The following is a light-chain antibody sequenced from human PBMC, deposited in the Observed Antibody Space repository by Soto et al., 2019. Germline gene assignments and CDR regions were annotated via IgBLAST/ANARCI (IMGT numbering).Light chain of an antibody. V-gene: IGKV3-15*01. J-gene: IGKJ1*01. CDR2: GAS. Sequence: EIVMTQSPATLSVSPGERVTLSCRASQSVTSNLAWYQQKPGQAPRLLIYGASTRATGIPARFSGSGSGTEFTLTISSLQSEDFAVYYCQQYNDWRTFGQGTKAEIK. CDR3: QQYNDWRT. CDR1: QSVTSN.